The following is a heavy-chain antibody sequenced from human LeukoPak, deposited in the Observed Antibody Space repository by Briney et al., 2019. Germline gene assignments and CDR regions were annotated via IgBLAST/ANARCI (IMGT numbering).Heavy chain of an antibody. Sequence: APVKVSCKASGYTFTSYYMHWVRQAPGQGLAWMGIINPSGGSTSYAQKFQGRVTMTRDTSTSTVYMELSSLRSEDTAVYYCARGAWGYDILTGYYAILDYWGQGTLVTVSS. V-gene: IGHV1-46*03. CDR3: ARGAWGYDILTGYYAILDY. J-gene: IGHJ4*02. CDR2: INPSGGST. D-gene: IGHD3-9*01. CDR1: GYTFTSYY.